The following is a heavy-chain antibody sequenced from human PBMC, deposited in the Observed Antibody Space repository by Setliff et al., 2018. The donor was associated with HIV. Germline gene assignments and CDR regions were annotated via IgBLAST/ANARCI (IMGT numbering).Heavy chain of an antibody. Sequence: SLRLSCAASGFTFSSYEMNWVRQAPGKGLEWVSYISNSGSTIYYADSVKGRFTISRDNAKNSLYLQMNSLRAEDTAVYYCARDCVAVAGTGPDAFDIWGRGTMVTVSS. CDR1: GFTFSSYE. CDR2: ISNSGSTI. V-gene: IGHV3-48*03. D-gene: IGHD6-19*01. J-gene: IGHJ3*02. CDR3: ARDCVAVAGTGPDAFDI.